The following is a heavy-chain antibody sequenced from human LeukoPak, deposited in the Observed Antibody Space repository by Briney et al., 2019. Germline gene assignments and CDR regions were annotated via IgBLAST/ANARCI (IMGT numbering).Heavy chain of an antibody. J-gene: IGHJ3*02. V-gene: IGHV4-39*01. CDR3: ARHYFNYYDSSGNDAFDI. CDR2: IYYSGST. D-gene: IGHD3-22*01. Sequence: PSETLSLTCTVSGGAISSSSYYWGWNRQPPGKGLEWIGGIYYSGSTYYNPSLKSRVTISVDTSKNQFSLKLSSVTAADTAVYYCARHYFNYYDSSGNDAFDIWGQGTMVTVSS. CDR1: GGAISSSSYY.